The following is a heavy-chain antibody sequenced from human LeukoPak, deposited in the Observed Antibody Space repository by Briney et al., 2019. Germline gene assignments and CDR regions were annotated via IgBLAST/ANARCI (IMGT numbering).Heavy chain of an antibody. V-gene: IGHV3-7*01. CDR2: IKQDGSEK. D-gene: IGHD6-19*01. CDR3: ARVECGSGWYVDDY. Sequence: GGSLRLSCAASGFTFSSYWMSWVRQAPGKGLEWVANIKQDGSEKYYVDSVKGRFTISRDNAKNSLYLQMNSLRAEDTAVYYCARVECGSGWYVDDYWGQGTLVTVSS. CDR1: GFTFSSYW. J-gene: IGHJ4*02.